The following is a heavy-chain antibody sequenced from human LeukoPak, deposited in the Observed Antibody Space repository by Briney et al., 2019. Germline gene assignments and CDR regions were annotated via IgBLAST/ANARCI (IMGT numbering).Heavy chain of an antibody. J-gene: IGHJ4*02. CDR3: ARDRASVGATPVDY. CDR1: GYSISSGYY. D-gene: IGHD1-26*01. Sequence: SETLSLTFTVSGYSISSGYYWGWIRQPPGKGLEWVGSIYHSGSTYYNPSLKCRVTISVDTSKNQFSLKLSSVTAADTAVYYCARDRASVGATPVDYWGQGTLVTVSS. V-gene: IGHV4-38-2*02. CDR2: IYHSGST.